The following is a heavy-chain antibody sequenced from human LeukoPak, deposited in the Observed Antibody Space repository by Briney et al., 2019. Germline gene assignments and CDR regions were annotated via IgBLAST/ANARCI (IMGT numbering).Heavy chain of an antibody. CDR3: ARAGGRHYEFDY. CDR2: IYHSGST. V-gene: IGHV4-4*02. J-gene: IGHJ4*02. Sequence: SETLSLTCAVSGDSITSSNWWSWVRQPPEKGLEWIGEIYHSGSTNYNPSLKSRVTISVDTSKNQFSLKLSSVTAADTAVYYCARAGGRHYEFDYWGQGTLVTVSS. CDR1: GDSITSSNW. D-gene: IGHD3-16*01.